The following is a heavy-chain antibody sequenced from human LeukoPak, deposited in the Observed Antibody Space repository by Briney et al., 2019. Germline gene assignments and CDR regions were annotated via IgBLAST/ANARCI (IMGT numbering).Heavy chain of an antibody. D-gene: IGHD5-12*01. Sequence: ASVKVSCKASGYTFTSYYMHWVRQAPGQGLEWMGIINPSGGSTSYAQKFQGRVTMTRDTSTSTVYMELSSLRSEDTAVYYCARDRVDIVATTAEFDYWGQGTPVTVSS. V-gene: IGHV1-46*01. CDR1: GYTFTSYY. CDR2: INPSGGST. J-gene: IGHJ4*02. CDR3: ARDRVDIVATTAEFDY.